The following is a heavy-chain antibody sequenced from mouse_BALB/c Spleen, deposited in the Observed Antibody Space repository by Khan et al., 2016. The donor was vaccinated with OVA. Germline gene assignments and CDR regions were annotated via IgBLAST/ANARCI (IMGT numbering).Heavy chain of an antibody. V-gene: IGHV1-5*01. Sequence: VRLQQSGTVLARPGASVKMSCKASGYTFTSYWMHWVKQRPGQGLEWIGAIYPGNSDTNYNQKFKGKAKLTAVTSTSTAYLELNSLTNEDSAVYSCTSNGFGNYYSWDYWGQGTTLTVSS. CDR1: GYTFTSYW. D-gene: IGHD2-12*01. CDR3: TSNGFGNYYSWDY. CDR2: IYPGNSDT. J-gene: IGHJ2*01.